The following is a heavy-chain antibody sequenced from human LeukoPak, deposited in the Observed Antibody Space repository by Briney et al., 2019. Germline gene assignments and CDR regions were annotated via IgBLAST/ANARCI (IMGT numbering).Heavy chain of an antibody. CDR1: GGSISNYH. J-gene: IGHJ4*02. CDR3: ARYDSRGSASTRFDY. D-gene: IGHD3-16*01. CDR2: IYATGST. V-gene: IGHV4-4*09. Sequence: SETLSLTCTVSGGSISNYHWSWIRQPPGKGLEWIGRIYATGSTSYNPSPMNRVTMSVDTSKNHFSLKLTSVTAADTAVYYCARYDSRGSASTRFDYWGQGILVTISS.